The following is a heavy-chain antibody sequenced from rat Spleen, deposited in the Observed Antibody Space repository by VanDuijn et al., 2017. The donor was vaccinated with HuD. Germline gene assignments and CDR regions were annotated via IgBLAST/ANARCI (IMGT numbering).Heavy chain of an antibody. J-gene: IGHJ1*01. V-gene: IGHV5-19*01. CDR1: GFTYGDYG. CDR3: TTDLTGSWYFDF. CDR2: VSPRGGTT. D-gene: IGHD5-1*01. Sequence: EVQLVESGGGLVQPGRSLKLSCAVSGFTYGDYGMHWVRQAPAKGLEWVASVSPRGGTTNYRDSVKGRFTISRDNAKSTLYLQMDSLRSEDTATYYCTTDLTGSWYFDFWGPGTMVTVSS.